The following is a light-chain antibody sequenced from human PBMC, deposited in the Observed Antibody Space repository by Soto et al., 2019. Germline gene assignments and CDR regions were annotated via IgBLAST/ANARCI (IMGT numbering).Light chain of an antibody. Sequence: ETVLTQSPATLSLSPGERATLSCRASQSVRSNLAWYQHKPGQAPRLLIYDASNRATGIPGRFSGSGSGTDFTLTIGSLEPEDFAVYYCQTRDNWPWTFGQGAKVEIK. J-gene: IGKJ1*01. CDR3: QTRDNWPWT. V-gene: IGKV3-11*01. CDR1: QSVRSN. CDR2: DAS.